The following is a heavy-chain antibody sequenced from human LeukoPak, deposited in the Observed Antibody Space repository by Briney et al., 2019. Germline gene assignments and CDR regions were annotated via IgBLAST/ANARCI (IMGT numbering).Heavy chain of an antibody. D-gene: IGHD5-12*01. CDR3: ARERGYVYDY. CDR2: IYYSGST. Sequence: PSETLSLTCTVSGGSISSYYWSWIRQPPGKGLEWIGYIYYSGSTNYNPSLKSRVTILVDTSKNQFSLKLSSVTAADTAVYYCARERGYVYDYWGQGTLVTVSS. J-gene: IGHJ4*02. V-gene: IGHV4-59*01. CDR1: GGSISSYY.